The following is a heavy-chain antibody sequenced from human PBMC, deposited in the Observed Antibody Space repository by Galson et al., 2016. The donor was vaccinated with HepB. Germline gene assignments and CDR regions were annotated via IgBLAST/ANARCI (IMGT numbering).Heavy chain of an antibody. CDR1: GYAFSSYG. CDR2: ISAYNANT. CDR3: ARPQPTVVSPADTLDV. V-gene: IGHV1-18*01. J-gene: IGHJ3*01. D-gene: IGHD4-23*01. Sequence: QSGAEVKKPGASVKVSCKASGYAFSSYGISWVRQAPGQGLEWMGWISAYNANTNYVQKLQGRVTMTTDTSTNTAYMELRSLRSDDTAVYYCARPQPTVVSPADTLDVWGQGTLVTVSS.